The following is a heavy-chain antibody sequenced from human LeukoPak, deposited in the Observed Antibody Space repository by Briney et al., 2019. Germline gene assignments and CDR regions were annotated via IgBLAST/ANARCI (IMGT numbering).Heavy chain of an antibody. D-gene: IGHD4-23*01. Sequence: GGSLRLSCAASGFTFSSYSMNWVRQAPGKGLELVSSISSSSSYIYYADSVKGRFTISRDNAKNSLYLQMNSLRAEDTAVYYCARVGELGGNSADFDYWGQGTLVTVSS. CDR3: ARVGELGGNSADFDY. J-gene: IGHJ4*02. CDR2: ISSSSSYI. CDR1: GFTFSSYS. V-gene: IGHV3-21*01.